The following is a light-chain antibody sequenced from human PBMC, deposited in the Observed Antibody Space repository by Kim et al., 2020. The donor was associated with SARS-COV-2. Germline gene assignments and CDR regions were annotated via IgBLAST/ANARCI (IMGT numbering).Light chain of an antibody. CDR1: QGITSS. CDR2: AAS. J-gene: IGKJ5*01. CDR3: QQLNSYPIT. Sequence: IQLTQSPSSLSASVGDRVTITCRASQGITSSLAWYQEKPGKAPKLLIYAASTLHSGVPSRFSGSGSGTHFILTISSLQPEDFATYYCQQLNSYPITFGQGTRLEIK. V-gene: IGKV1-9*01.